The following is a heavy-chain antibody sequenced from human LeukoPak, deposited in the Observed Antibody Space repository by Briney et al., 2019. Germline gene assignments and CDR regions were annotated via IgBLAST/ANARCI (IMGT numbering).Heavy chain of an antibody. D-gene: IGHD3-16*02. CDR1: GFTFSTYA. V-gene: IGHV3-23*01. J-gene: IGHJ4*02. Sequence: PGGSLRLFCAASGFTFSTYAVTWVRQAPGKGLEWVSTISGSGDSTYYADSVKGRFTISRDNSKDTLYLQMNSLRAEDTAVYYCAKGITFGGVIVLSLDYWGQGTLVTVSS. CDR2: ISGSGDST. CDR3: AKGITFGGVIVLSLDY.